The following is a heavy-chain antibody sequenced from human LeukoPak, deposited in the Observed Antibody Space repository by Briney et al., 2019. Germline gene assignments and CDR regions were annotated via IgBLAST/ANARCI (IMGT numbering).Heavy chain of an antibody. D-gene: IGHD6-13*01. J-gene: IGHJ5*02. CDR3: AREQQLVSKGGFDP. CDR1: GGSISSYY. Sequence: PSETLSLTCTVSGGSISSYYWSWIRQPPGKGLEWIGYIYYSGSTNYNPSLKSRVTISVDTSKNQFSLKLSSVTAADTAVYYCAREQQLVSKGGFDPWGQGTLVTVSS. V-gene: IGHV4-59*01. CDR2: IYYSGST.